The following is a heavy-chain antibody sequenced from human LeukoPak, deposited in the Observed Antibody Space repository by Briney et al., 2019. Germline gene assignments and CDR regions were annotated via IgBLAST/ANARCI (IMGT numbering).Heavy chain of an antibody. CDR1: GFTFSSYA. CDR2: ISGSGGST. J-gene: IGHJ4*02. V-gene: IGHV3-23*01. CDR3: AKENGSYYGGADY. Sequence: GGSLRLSCAASGFTFSSYAMNWVRQAPGEGLEWVSSISGSGGSTYYADSVKGRFTISRDNSKNTLYLQMNSLRADDTAVYYCAKENGSYYGGADYWGQGTLVTVSS. D-gene: IGHD1-26*01.